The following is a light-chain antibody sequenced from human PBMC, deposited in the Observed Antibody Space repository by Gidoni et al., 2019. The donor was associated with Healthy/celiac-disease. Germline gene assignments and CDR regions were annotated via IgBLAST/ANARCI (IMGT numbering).Light chain of an antibody. CDR1: QSISSY. Sequence: DIQMTQSPSSLSASVGDRVTITCRASQSISSYLNWYQQKPGKAPKRLIYAASDLQGGVPSRFSGSGSGTDFTLTISSLQPEDFATYYCQQSYSTPWTFGQGTKVEIK. V-gene: IGKV1-39*01. CDR2: AAS. J-gene: IGKJ1*01. CDR3: QQSYSTPWT.